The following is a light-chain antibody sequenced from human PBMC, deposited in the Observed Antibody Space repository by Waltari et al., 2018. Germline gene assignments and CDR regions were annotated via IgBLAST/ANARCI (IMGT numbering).Light chain of an antibody. CDR2: DVT. Sequence: QSALTQPASVSGSPGQSITISCTGTSSDIGYYNYVSWYQQHPGKAPKLMIYDVTRWPSGVSNRFSGSKSGNTASLTISGLQAEDEADYYCTSYTSTNTVIFGGGTKVTVL. J-gene: IGLJ2*01. CDR3: TSYTSTNTVI. V-gene: IGLV2-14*03. CDR1: SSDIGYYNY.